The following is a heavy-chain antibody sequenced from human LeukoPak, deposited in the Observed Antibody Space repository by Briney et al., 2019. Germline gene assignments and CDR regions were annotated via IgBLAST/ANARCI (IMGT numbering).Heavy chain of an antibody. Sequence: VGSLRLSCATSGFTFSNDWMSWVRQAPGKGLEWVANIKEDGSEKYHADAVKGRFTTSRDNAKKSLYLQMNSLRAEDAAVYYCVAGGAFDIWGQGTMVTVSS. V-gene: IGHV3-7*01. CDR1: GFTFSNDW. D-gene: IGHD3-10*01. CDR3: VAGGAFDI. CDR2: IKEDGSEK. J-gene: IGHJ3*02.